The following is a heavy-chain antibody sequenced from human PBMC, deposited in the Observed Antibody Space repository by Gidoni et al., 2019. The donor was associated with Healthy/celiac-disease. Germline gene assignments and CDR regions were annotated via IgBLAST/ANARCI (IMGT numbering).Heavy chain of an antibody. J-gene: IGHJ4*02. CDR3: ARPNSSGEYYFDY. Sequence: EVQLLESGGGLVQPGGSLRLSCAASGFTFSSYAMSWVRQAPGKGLEWVSAISGRGGSTYYADSVNGRFTISRDNSKNTLYLQMNSLRAEDTAVYYCARPNSSGEYYFDYWGQGTLVTVSS. V-gene: IGHV3-23*01. CDR2: ISGRGGST. D-gene: IGHD6-19*01. CDR1: GFTFSSYA.